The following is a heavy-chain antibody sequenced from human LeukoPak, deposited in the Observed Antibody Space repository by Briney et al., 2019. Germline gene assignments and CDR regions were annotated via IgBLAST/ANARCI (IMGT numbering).Heavy chain of an antibody. CDR1: GFTFRNYW. V-gene: IGHV3-74*01. J-gene: IGHJ4*02. Sequence: TGGSLRLSCAASGFTFRNYWMHWVRHAPGKGLVWVSRVKGDGSFTDYADSVKGRFTISRDNAKNTLYLQMYSLRAEDTAAYYCVRDGDDYNFDYWGQGSLVTVSS. D-gene: IGHD5-24*01. CDR3: VRDGDDYNFDY. CDR2: VKGDGSFT.